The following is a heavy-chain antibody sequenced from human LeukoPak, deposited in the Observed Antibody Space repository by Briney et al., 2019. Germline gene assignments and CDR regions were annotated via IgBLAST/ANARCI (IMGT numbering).Heavy chain of an antibody. CDR3: ATTIFGVVDDAFDI. D-gene: IGHD3-3*01. Sequence: GASVKVSCKASGYTFTSYYMHWVRQAPGQGLEWMGIINPSGGSTSYAQKFQGRVTMTEDTSTDTAYMELSSLRSEDTAVYYCATTIFGVVDDAFDIWGQGTMVTVSS. CDR2: INPSGGST. V-gene: IGHV1-46*01. J-gene: IGHJ3*02. CDR1: GYTFTSYY.